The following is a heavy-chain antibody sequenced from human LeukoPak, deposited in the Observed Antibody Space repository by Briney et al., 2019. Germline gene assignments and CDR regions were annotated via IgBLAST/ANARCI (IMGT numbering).Heavy chain of an antibody. CDR3: ARGGLRDAFDI. D-gene: IGHD5/OR15-5a*01. Sequence: GGSLSLFCGASGFTLDDYDMRGVRQATGKGLECVSGINWNGGSTGYADSVRGRFTISRDNAKNSLYLQLNTERPGDTAMYYCARGGLRDAFDICGQGKMVTVSS. V-gene: IGHV3-20*04. CDR2: INWNGGST. CDR1: GFTLDDYD. J-gene: IGHJ3*02.